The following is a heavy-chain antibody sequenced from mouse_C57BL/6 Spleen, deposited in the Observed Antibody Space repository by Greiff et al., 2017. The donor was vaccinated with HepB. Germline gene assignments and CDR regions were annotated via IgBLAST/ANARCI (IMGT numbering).Heavy chain of an antibody. J-gene: IGHJ2*01. Sequence: QVQLKQPGAELVKPGASVKVSCKASGYTFTSYWMHWVKQRPGQGLEWIGRIHPSDSDTNYNQKFKGKATLTVDKSSSTAYMQLSSLTSEDSAVYYCAIGVNWYYFDYWGQGTTLTVSS. V-gene: IGHV1-74*01. CDR1: GYTFTSYW. CDR3: AIGVNWYYFDY. CDR2: IHPSDSDT. D-gene: IGHD4-1*02.